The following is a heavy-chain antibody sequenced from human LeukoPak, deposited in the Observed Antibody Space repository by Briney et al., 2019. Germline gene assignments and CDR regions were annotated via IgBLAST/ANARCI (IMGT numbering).Heavy chain of an antibody. D-gene: IGHD3-22*01. CDR2: IYYSGST. CDR1: GASMTNHY. Sequence: SETLSLTCSVSGASMTNHYWSWIRQPPGKGLEWIGYIYYSGSTYYNPSLKSRVTISVDTSKNQFSLKLSSVTAADTAVYYCARDYYDSSGSTAFDIWGQGTMVTVSS. V-gene: IGHV4-30-4*01. CDR3: ARDYYDSSGSTAFDI. J-gene: IGHJ3*02.